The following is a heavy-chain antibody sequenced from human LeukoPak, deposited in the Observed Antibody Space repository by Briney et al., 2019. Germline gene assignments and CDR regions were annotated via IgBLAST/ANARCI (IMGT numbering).Heavy chain of an antibody. CDR3: VTPPMVGTMGPRLYYFDY. CDR2: FDPEDGET. D-gene: IGHD3-10*01. V-gene: IGHV1-24*01. J-gene: IGHJ4*02. Sequence: GASVKVSCKVSGYTLTELSMHWVRQAPGKGLEWMGGFDPEDGETIYAQKFQGRVTMTEDTSTDTAYMELSSLRSEDTAVYYCVTPPMVGTMGPRLYYFDYWGQGTLVTVSS. CDR1: GYTLTELS.